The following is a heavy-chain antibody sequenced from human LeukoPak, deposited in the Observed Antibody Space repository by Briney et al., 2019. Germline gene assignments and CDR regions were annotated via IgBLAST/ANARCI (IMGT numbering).Heavy chain of an antibody. J-gene: IGHJ5*02. CDR1: GGTFSSYA. CDR2: IIPIFGTA. CDR3: ARGAARRLNWFDP. V-gene: IGHV1-69*13. D-gene: IGHD6-6*01. Sequence: EASVKVSCKASGGTFSSYAISWVRQAPGQGLEWMGGIIPIFGTANYAQKFQGRVTITADESTSTAYMELSSLRSEDTAVYYCARGAARRLNWFDPWGQGTLVTVSS.